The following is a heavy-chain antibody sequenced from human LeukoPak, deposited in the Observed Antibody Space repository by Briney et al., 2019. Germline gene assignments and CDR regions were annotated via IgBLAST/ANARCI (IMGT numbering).Heavy chain of an antibody. J-gene: IGHJ4*02. D-gene: IGHD6-19*01. CDR1: GFTFSSYA. CDR3: AKAVAGTWLYFDY. Sequence: GGSLRLSCAASGFTFSSYAMSWVRQAPGKGLEWVSAISGSGGSTFYADSVKGRFTISRDNSKNTLYLQLNSLSAEDTAVYYCAKAVAGTWLYFDYWGQGTLVTISP. V-gene: IGHV3-23*01. CDR2: ISGSGGST.